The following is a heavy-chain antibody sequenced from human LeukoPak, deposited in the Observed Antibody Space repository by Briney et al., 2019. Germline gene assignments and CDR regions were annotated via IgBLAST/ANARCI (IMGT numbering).Heavy chain of an antibody. D-gene: IGHD6-13*01. J-gene: IGHJ4*02. Sequence: GGSLRLSCVASGFTFSSHWMTWVRQAPGKGLEWVATINQDGTEKYYVDSVNGRFTISRDNAKKSLYLQMNSLRAEDTAVYYCARGTHSIDYWGQGTLVTVSS. CDR3: ARGTHSIDY. V-gene: IGHV3-7*01. CDR2: INQDGTEK. CDR1: GFTFSSHW.